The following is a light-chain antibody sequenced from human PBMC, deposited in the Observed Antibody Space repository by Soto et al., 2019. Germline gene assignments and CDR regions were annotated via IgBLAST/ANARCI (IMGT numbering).Light chain of an antibody. Sequence: QSVLTPPASVSGSPGQSITISGTGTSRDVGGYKYVSWYQQHPGKAPKLMIYEISNRPSGDSNRFSGSKSGNTASLTISGLQAEDEADYYCSTYTRNSTPDFGTATKLTVL. CDR1: SRDVGGYKY. CDR3: STYTRNSTPD. J-gene: IGLJ1*01. V-gene: IGLV2-14*01. CDR2: EIS.